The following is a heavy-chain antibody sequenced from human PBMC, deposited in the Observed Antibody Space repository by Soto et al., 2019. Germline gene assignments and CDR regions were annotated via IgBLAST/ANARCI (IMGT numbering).Heavy chain of an antibody. CDR2: ISAYNGNT. V-gene: IGHV1-18*04. Sequence: QVQLVQSGAEVKKPGASVKVSCKASGYTFTSYGIRWVRQAPGQGLEWMGWISAYNGNTNYAQKLQGRVTMTTDTSTSTADMELRSLISDDTAGYYCARGARYSSSWYLGADYWGQGTLVTVSS. J-gene: IGHJ4*02. CDR3: ARGARYSSSWYLGADY. D-gene: IGHD6-13*01. CDR1: GYTFTSYG.